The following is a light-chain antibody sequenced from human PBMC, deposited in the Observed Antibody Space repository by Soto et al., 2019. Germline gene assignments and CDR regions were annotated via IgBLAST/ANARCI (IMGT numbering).Light chain of an antibody. CDR3: QQDGSSPYT. CDR1: QRVSSSY. J-gene: IGKJ2*01. V-gene: IGKV3-20*01. Sequence: EIVLTQSPGTLSLSPGERATLSCRASQRVSSSYLAWYQQRPGQAPSLLIYGASNRATGIPDRFSGSGSGTDFTLTISRLEPEDIAVYYCQQDGSSPYTFGQGNKLEIK. CDR2: GAS.